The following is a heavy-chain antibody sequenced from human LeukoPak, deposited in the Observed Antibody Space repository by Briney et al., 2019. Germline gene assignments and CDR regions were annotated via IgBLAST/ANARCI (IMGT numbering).Heavy chain of an antibody. CDR1: GFTFISYG. D-gene: IGHD5-12*01. V-gene: IGHV3-30*02. Sequence: GGSLRLSCAASGFTFISYGMQWVRQAPGKGLEWVASIRYDGSNKYYADSVKGRFTISRDNSKNTLYLQMKSLRAEDTAVYYCAKGGGYEAQYYYYYLDVWGKGTTVTISS. CDR2: IRYDGSNK. CDR3: AKGGGYEAQYYYYYLDV. J-gene: IGHJ6*03.